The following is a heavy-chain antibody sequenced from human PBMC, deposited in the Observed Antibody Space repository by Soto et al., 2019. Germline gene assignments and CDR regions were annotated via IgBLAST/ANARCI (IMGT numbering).Heavy chain of an antibody. Sequence: ASVKVACKASGYTFTSYAMHWVRQAPGQRLEWMGWINAGNGNTKYSQKFQGRVTITRDTSASTAYMELSSLRSEDTAVYYCARVSCTGDGYSSYGMDVWGQGLTVTVTS. J-gene: IGHJ6*02. D-gene: IGHD2-2*01. CDR3: ARVSCTGDGYSSYGMDV. CDR2: INAGNGNT. V-gene: IGHV1-3*01. CDR1: GYTFTSYA.